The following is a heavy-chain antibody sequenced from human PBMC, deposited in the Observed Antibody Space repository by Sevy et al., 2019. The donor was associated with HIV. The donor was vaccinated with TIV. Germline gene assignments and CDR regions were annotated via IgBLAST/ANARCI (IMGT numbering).Heavy chain of an antibody. CDR1: GFTFSSYR. D-gene: IGHD3-10*01. J-gene: IGHJ4*02. CDR3: ARAVLEISTWRSDY. V-gene: IGHV3-21*01. Sequence: GGSLRLSCAASGFTFSSYRMTWVRQAPGKGLEWVSCIISTSAYINYADSVKGRFTISRDNAKNLLYLQMDSLRVEDTAVYYCARAVLEISTWRSDYWGQGTLVTVSS. CDR2: IISTSAYI.